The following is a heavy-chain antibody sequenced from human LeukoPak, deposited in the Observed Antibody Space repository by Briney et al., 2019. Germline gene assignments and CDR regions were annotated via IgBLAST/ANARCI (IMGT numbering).Heavy chain of an antibody. CDR2: ISWDGGST. Sequence: GGSLRLFCAASGFTLYEYAMHWVRQAPGKGLEWVSLISWDGGSTYYADSVKGRFTISRDNSKNSLYLQMNSLRAEDTALYYCAKDSGAKEVAGLFDYWGQGALVTVSS. J-gene: IGHJ4*02. D-gene: IGHD6-19*01. CDR3: AKDSGAKEVAGLFDY. V-gene: IGHV3-43D*03. CDR1: GFTLYEYA.